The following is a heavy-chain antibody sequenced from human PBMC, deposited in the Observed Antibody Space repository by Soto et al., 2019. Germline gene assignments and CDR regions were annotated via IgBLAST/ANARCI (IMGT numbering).Heavy chain of an antibody. Sequence: QVQLQESGPGLVSPSGTLSLTCAVSGGPITYWLSWVRQSPGKGLEWIGEVSQRGGTNYIPALKSRVTISIEHSRNQIFLHLTSVTAADTAVYFCAKHVTDSGTRGYDSWGQGILVTVSS. CDR1: GGPITYW. CDR3: AKHVTDSGTRGYDS. J-gene: IGHJ5*02. CDR2: VSQRGGT. D-gene: IGHD1-1*01. V-gene: IGHV4-4*02.